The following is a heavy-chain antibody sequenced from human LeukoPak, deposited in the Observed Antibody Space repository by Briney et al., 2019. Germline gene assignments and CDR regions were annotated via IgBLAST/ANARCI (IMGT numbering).Heavy chain of an antibody. CDR1: GFTFTSYA. CDR2: ISGSGGHT. J-gene: IGHJ2*01. V-gene: IGHV3-23*01. Sequence: PGGSLRLSCEASGFTFTSYAMTWVRQAPGKGLGWVSGISGSGGHTYNADSVEGRFIISRDNSKNTVSLQLSSLRVEDTAVYFCAKDREDSAMISGVFDLWGRGTLVTVSS. D-gene: IGHD5-18*01. CDR3: AKDREDSAMISGVFDL.